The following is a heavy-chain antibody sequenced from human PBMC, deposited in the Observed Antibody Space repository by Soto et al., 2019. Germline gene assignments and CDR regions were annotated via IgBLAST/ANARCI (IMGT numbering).Heavy chain of an antibody. Sequence: EGSLRLSCAVSGFTFSSYWMSWVRQAPGKGLEWVANIKQDGSEKYYVDSVKGRFTISRDKAKNSLYLQMNSLRAEDTAVYYCARDTVLYRHWGQGTLVTVSS. CDR2: IKQDGSEK. CDR1: GFTFSSYW. CDR3: ARDTVLYRH. V-gene: IGHV3-7*01. D-gene: IGHD2-8*01. J-gene: IGHJ4*02.